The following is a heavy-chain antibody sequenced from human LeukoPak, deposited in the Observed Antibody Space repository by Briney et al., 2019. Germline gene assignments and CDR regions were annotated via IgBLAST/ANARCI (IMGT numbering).Heavy chain of an antibody. Sequence: SETLSLTCTVSGGSISSSSYYWGWIRQPPGKGLEWIGSIYYSGSTYYNPSLKSRVTISVDTSNTQFSLKLSSVTAADTAVYYCARESDYQLPTRGVNWFDPWGQGTLVTVSS. CDR2: IYYSGST. J-gene: IGHJ5*02. CDR3: ARESDYQLPTRGVNWFDP. V-gene: IGHV4-39*07. D-gene: IGHD2-2*01. CDR1: GGSISSSSYY.